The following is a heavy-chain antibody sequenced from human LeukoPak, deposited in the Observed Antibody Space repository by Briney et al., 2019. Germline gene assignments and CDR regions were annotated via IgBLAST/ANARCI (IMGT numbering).Heavy chain of an antibody. CDR3: AKDRGGSYLHFDY. J-gene: IGHJ4*02. CDR1: GFTFDDYA. D-gene: IGHD1-26*01. Sequence: PRGSLTLSCAASGFTFDDYAMSWVRQAPGKGLEWVSLIGGDGSRTYYADSVKGRFTISRDNSKDSLYLQMNSLRTEDTALYYCAKDRGGSYLHFDYWGQGTLVTVSS. CDR2: IGGDGSRT. V-gene: IGHV3-43*02.